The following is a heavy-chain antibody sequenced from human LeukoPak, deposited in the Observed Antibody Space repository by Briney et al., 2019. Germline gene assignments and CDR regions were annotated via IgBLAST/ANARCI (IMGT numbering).Heavy chain of an antibody. Sequence: PSETLSLTCTVSGGSISSYYWSWIRQPPEKGLEFIWYIYYSGNTNYNPSRKGRVTISVNTSKNQISLELSSVTAADTAVYYCARIDTSGYNGYSFDYWGQGTLVTVSS. CDR3: ARIDTSGYNGYSFDY. CDR2: IYYSGNT. D-gene: IGHD3-22*01. CDR1: GGSISSYY. V-gene: IGHV4-59*12. J-gene: IGHJ4*02.